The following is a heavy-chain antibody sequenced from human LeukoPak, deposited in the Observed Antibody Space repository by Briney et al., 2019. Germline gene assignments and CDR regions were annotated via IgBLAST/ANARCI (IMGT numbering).Heavy chain of an antibody. CDR2: ISYDGSNK. CDR3: ARDSVGATNYFDY. CDR1: GFTFSSYA. D-gene: IGHD1-26*01. V-gene: IGHV3-30-3*01. Sequence: SGGSLRLSCAASGFTFSSYAMHWVRKAPGKGLEWVAVISYDGSNKYYADSVKGRFTISRDNSKNTLYLQMNSLRAEDTAVYYCARDSVGATNYFDYWGQGTQVTVSS. J-gene: IGHJ4*02.